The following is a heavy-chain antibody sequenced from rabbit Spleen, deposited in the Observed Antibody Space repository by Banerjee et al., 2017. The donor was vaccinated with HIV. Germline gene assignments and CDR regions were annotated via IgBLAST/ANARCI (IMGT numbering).Heavy chain of an antibody. CDR3: ARDTGTSFSTYGMDL. Sequence: QSLEESGGGLVKPGASLTLTCTASGFSFSYSDYMCWVRQPPGKGPEWIASIAAGVSYTTYYATWAKGRFTISKTSSTTVTLQMTSLTAADTATYFCARDTGTSFSTYGMDLWGPGTLVTVS. V-gene: IGHV1S40*01. CDR2: IAAGVSYTT. CDR1: GFSFSYSDY. J-gene: IGHJ6*01. D-gene: IGHD8-1*01.